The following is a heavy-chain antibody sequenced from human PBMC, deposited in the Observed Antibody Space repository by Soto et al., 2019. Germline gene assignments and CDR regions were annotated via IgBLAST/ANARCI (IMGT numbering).Heavy chain of an antibody. Sequence: TLSLTCGVPGASISLVSYSLGWLRQPPGKGLEWIGYISHRGNTYYNPSLRSRVTIAVDRSKNEFSLNLRSVTAADTAMYYCARYDSSGDFYYWGQGTLVTVSS. D-gene: IGHD3-22*01. CDR1: GASISLVSYS. J-gene: IGHJ4*02. CDR2: ISHRGNT. V-gene: IGHV4-30-2*01. CDR3: ARYDSSGDFYY.